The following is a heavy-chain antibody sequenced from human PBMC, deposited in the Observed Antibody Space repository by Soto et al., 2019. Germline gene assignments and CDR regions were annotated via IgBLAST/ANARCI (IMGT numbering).Heavy chain of an antibody. V-gene: IGHV3-30-3*01. CDR2: ISYDGSNK. CDR3: ASAIAARRFVDYYYGMDV. D-gene: IGHD6-6*01. CDR1: GFTFSSYA. Sequence: GGSLRLSCAASGFTFSSYAMHWVRQAPGKGLEWVAVISYDGSNKYYADSVKGRFTISRDNSKNTLYLQMNSLRAEDTAVYYCASAIAARRFVDYYYGMDVWGQGTTVTVSS. J-gene: IGHJ6*02.